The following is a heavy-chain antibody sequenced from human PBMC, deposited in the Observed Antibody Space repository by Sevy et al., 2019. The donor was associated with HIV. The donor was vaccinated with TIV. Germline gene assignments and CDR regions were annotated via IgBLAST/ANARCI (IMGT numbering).Heavy chain of an antibody. J-gene: IGHJ4*02. CDR1: GYTFTSSY. D-gene: IGHD1-26*01. CDR3: ARSLLGYSGSYYGGYDLDY. CDR2: INPNSGST. Sequence: ASVKVSCKASGYTFTSSYMNWVRQAPGQGLEWMGIINPNSGSTTYAQKFQGRVTMTRDTSSSTVYMELSSLRSEDTAVYYCARSLLGYSGSYYGGYDLDYWGQGTLVTVSS. V-gene: IGHV1-46*01.